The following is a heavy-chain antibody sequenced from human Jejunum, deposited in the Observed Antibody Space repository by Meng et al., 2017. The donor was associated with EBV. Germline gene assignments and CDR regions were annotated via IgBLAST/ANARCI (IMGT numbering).Heavy chain of an antibody. D-gene: IGHD4-11*01. CDR1: GYSDSSSQW. V-gene: IGHV4-4*01. CDR2: MSPGETT. J-gene: IGHJ4*02. Sequence: QWQLEECRPGLVNPVGTLSVPCAASGYSDSSSQWWSWLRQPPGKGLEWIEEMSPGETTNYTPSLKSRVTISVDNSKNQFSLKLTSVTAADTAVYSCAKSNDYSRNSWGQGTLVTVSS. CDR3: AKSNDYSRNS.